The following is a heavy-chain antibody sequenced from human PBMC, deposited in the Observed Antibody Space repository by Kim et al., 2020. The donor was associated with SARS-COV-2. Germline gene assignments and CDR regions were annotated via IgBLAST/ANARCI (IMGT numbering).Heavy chain of an antibody. V-gene: IGHV4-38-2*02. D-gene: IGHD6-19*01. J-gene: IGHJ6*02. CDR2: IYHSGST. Sequence: SETLSLTCTVSGYSISSGYYWGWIRQPPGKGLEWIGSIYHSGSTYYNPSLKSRVTISVDTSKNQFSLKLSSVTAADTAVYYCAREPKQWLVRDGMDVWGQGTTVTVSS. CDR1: GYSISSGYY. CDR3: AREPKQWLVRDGMDV.